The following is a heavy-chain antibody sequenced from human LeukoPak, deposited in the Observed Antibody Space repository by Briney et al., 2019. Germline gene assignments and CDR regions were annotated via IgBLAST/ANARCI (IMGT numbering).Heavy chain of an antibody. CDR1: GGSFSGYY. CDR3: ARVGTWTHYYDSSGYYRERVYYFDY. D-gene: IGHD3-22*01. Sequence: KPSETLSLTCAVYGGSFSGYYWSWIRQPPGKGLEWIGEINHSGSTNYNPSLKSRVTISVDTSKNQFSLKLSSVTAADTAVYYCARVGTWTHYYDSSGYYRERVYYFDYWGQGTLVTVSS. J-gene: IGHJ4*02. CDR2: INHSGST. V-gene: IGHV4-34*01.